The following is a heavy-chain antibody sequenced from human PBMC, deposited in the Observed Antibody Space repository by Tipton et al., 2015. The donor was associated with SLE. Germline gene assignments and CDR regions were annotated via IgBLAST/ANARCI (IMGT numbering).Heavy chain of an antibody. Sequence: TLSLTCTVSGGSISSSSYYWGWIRKPPGKGLEWIGSIYYSGSTYYNPSLKSRVTISVDTSKNQFSLKLSSVTAADTAVYYCARVQAYEGFDPWGQGTLVTVSS. D-gene: IGHD3-16*01. CDR1: GGSISSSSYY. CDR2: IYYSGST. CDR3: ARVQAYEGFDP. J-gene: IGHJ5*02. V-gene: IGHV4-39*07.